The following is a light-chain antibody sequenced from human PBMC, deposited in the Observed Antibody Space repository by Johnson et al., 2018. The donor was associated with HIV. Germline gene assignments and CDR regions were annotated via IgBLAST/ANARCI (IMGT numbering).Light chain of an antibody. J-gene: IGLJ1*01. CDR3: GTWDSSLGVRV. CDR1: SSNIGSHY. V-gene: IGLV1-51*01. Sequence: QSLLTQPPSVSAAPGQKVTISCSGSSSNIGSHYVSWYQQVPGTAPRLVIYDTIKRHSGIPDRFSGSKSGTSATLGITGLQTGDEADYYCGTWDSSLGVRVFGTGTKVTVL. CDR2: DTI.